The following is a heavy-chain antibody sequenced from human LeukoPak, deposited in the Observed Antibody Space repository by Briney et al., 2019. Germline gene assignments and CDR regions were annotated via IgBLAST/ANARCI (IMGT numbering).Heavy chain of an antibody. D-gene: IGHD3-10*01. J-gene: IGHJ4*02. V-gene: IGHV4-59*01. CDR3: ARLWYGESSFDY. Sequence: PSETLSLTCTVSGGSLSGYYWSWIRQPPGKGLEWIGYIYNTVSTNSNPSLKSRVTISEDTSKNQFSLKLTSVTAADTAVYYCARLWYGESSFDYWGQGSLVTVSS. CDR1: GGSLSGYY. CDR2: IYNTVST.